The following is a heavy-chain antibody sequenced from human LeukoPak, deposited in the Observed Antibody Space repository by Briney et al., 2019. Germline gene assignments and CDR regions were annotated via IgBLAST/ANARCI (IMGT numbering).Heavy chain of an antibody. V-gene: IGHV4-4*08. CDR3: ARAILYSGSSNWFDP. CDR1: GGSISTYF. J-gene: IGHJ5*02. Sequence: SETLSLTCTVSGGSISTYFWSWIRQPPGKGLEWIGRIYTSGSTNYNPSLKSRVTISVDTSKNQFSLKLSSVTAADTAVYYCARAILYSGSSNWFDPWGQGTLVTVSS. D-gene: IGHD1-26*01. CDR2: IYTSGST.